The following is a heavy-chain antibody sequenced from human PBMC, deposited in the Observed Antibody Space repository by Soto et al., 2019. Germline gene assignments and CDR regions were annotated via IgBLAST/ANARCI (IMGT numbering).Heavy chain of an antibody. Sequence: ASVKVSCKASGYTFTSYYMHWVRQAPGQGLEWMGIINPSGGSTSYAQKFQGRVTMTRDTSTSTVYMELSSLRSEDTAVYYCARDPDYYDSSGYYHFDYWGQGTLVTVSS. CDR1: GYTFTSYY. J-gene: IGHJ4*02. CDR3: ARDPDYYDSSGYYHFDY. D-gene: IGHD3-22*01. CDR2: INPSGGST. V-gene: IGHV1-46*03.